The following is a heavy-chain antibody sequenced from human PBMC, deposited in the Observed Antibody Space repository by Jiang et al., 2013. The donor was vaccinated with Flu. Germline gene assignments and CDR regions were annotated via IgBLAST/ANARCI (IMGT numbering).Heavy chain of an antibody. V-gene: IGHV1-24*01. Sequence: YTLTELSMHWVRQAPGKGLEWMGGFDPEDGETIYAQKFQGRVTMTEDTSTDTAYMELSSLRSEDTAVYYCATDHPLAARPLHFDYWGQGTLVTVSS. CDR1: YTLTELS. CDR2: FDPEDGET. J-gene: IGHJ4*02. CDR3: ATDHPLAARPLHFDY. D-gene: IGHD6-6*01.